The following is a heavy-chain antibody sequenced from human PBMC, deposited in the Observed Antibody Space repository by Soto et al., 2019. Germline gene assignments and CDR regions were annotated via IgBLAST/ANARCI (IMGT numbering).Heavy chain of an antibody. Sequence: VQLQQWGAGLLKPSETLSLTCAVYGVSLSGYDWSWVRQPPGKGLEWIGEINQSGSTNYDPSLKSRVTISMDTSKNQFSLRLSSVTATVTAIYYCARDPHANAFDIWGRGTVVTVSS. V-gene: IGHV4-34*02. J-gene: IGHJ3*02. CDR2: INQSGST. CDR3: ARDPHANAFDI. CDR1: GVSLSGYD.